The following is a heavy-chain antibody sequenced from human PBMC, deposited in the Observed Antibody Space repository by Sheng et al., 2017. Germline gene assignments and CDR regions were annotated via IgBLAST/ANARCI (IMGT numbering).Heavy chain of an antibody. V-gene: IGHV1-69*08. CDR2: IIPILDKA. Sequence: QVQLVQSGAEVKKPGSSMKVSCKASGGDFNKHTFIWVRQAPGQGLEWMGRIIPILDKANYAEKFQDRLTITADKSANTAYMELSSLTSKDTAVYFCARESEQAEGDYWGQGTLVTVSS. CDR3: ARESEQAEGDY. CDR1: GGDFNKHT. D-gene: IGHD6-13*01. J-gene: IGHJ4*02.